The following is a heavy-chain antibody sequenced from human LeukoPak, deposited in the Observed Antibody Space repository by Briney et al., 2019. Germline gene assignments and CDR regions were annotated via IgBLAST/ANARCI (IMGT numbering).Heavy chain of an antibody. CDR2: ISAYNGNT. V-gene: IGHV1-18*04. CDR1: GYTFTSYY. Sequence: ASVKVSCKASGYTFTSYYMHWVRQAPGQGLEWMGWISAYNGNTNYAQKLQGRVTMTTDTSTSTAYMELRSLRSDDTAVYYCARDSSSWSYFDYWGQGTLVTVSS. D-gene: IGHD6-13*01. CDR3: ARDSSSWSYFDY. J-gene: IGHJ4*02.